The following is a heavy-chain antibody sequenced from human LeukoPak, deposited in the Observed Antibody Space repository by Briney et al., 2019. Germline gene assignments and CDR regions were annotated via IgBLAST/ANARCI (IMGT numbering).Heavy chain of an antibody. CDR3: AKGSSGYFVDL. D-gene: IGHD3-22*01. CDR1: GFIFNNYG. Sequence: PGGSLRLSCAASGFIFNNYGLIWVRQAPGKGPEWVSAISNDGGGTNYADFVKGRFTISRDNSKNTLFLQMNSLRAEDTALYYCAKGSSGYFVDLWGQGTLLTVSS. CDR2: ISNDGGGT. V-gene: IGHV3-23*01. J-gene: IGHJ5*02.